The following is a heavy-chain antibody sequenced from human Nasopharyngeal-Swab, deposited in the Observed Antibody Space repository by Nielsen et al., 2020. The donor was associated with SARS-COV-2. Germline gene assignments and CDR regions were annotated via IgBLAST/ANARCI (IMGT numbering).Heavy chain of an antibody. V-gene: IGHV1-2*02. CDR3: ARDRSTTGWNDAFDI. J-gene: IGHJ3*02. CDR2: MKPNSGVT. D-gene: IGHD1-1*01. CDR1: GYTLTDYN. Sequence: ASVKVSCKASGYTLTDYNMHWVRQAPGQGLEWMGWMKPNSGVTNYAQNFQGRVTMASDTSSNTAYMELSRLTSDDTAVYFCARDRSTTGWNDAFDIWGQGTVVTVSS.